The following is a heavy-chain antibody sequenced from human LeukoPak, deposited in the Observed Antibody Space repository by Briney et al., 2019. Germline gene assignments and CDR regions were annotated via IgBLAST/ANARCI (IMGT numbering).Heavy chain of an antibody. CDR2: IYRGGST. CDR3: AKQTLTTRITMVRGVIDAFDI. Sequence: GGSLRLSCAASGFTVSSNYMSWVRQAPGKGLEGASVIYRGGSTYYADSVKGRFTISRDNSKNTLYLQMNSLRAEDTAVYYCAKQTLTTRITMVRGVIDAFDIWGQGTMVTVSS. J-gene: IGHJ3*02. V-gene: IGHV3-53*01. CDR1: GFTVSSNY. D-gene: IGHD3-10*01.